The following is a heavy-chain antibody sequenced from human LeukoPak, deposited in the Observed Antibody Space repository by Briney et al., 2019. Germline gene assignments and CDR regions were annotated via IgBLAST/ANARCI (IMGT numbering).Heavy chain of an antibody. D-gene: IGHD4-23*01. CDR2: FDPEDGET. CDR1: GYTLTELS. V-gene: IGHV1-24*01. Sequence: ASVKVSCKVSGYTLTELSMHWVRQAPGKGLEWMGGFDPEDGETIYAQKFQGRVTMTEDTSTDTAYMELSSLRSEDTAVYYCATGVEGAGNSEDWGQGTLATVSS. CDR3: ATGVEGAGNSED. J-gene: IGHJ4*02.